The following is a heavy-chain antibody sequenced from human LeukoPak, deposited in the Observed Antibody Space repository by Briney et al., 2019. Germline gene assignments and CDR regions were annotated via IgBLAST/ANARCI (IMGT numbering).Heavy chain of an antibody. V-gene: IGHV4-31*03. J-gene: IGHJ3*02. CDR2: IYYSGST. CDR1: GGSISSGGYY. Sequence: SETLSLTCTVSGGSISSGGYYWSWIRQHPGKGLEWIGYIYYSGSTYYNPSLKSRVTISVDTSKNQFSLKLSSVTAADTAVYYCARVALRYFDWLDTQRHDAFDIWGQGTMVTVSS. D-gene: IGHD3-9*01. CDR3: ARVALRYFDWLDTQRHDAFDI.